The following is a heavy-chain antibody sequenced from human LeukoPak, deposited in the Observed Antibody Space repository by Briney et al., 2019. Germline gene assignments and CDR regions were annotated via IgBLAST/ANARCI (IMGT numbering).Heavy chain of an antibody. CDR1: SGSISGYY. V-gene: IGHV4-4*07. Sequence: SETLSLTCSVSSGSISGYYWNWIRQPAGKGLEWIGRIYTSGSTNYNPSLKSRVTISVDTSKNQFSLKLSSVTAADTAVYYCASADLSTVTTSRGYFDYWGQGTLVTVSS. CDR2: IYTSGST. J-gene: IGHJ4*02. D-gene: IGHD4-17*01. CDR3: ASADLSTVTTSRGYFDY.